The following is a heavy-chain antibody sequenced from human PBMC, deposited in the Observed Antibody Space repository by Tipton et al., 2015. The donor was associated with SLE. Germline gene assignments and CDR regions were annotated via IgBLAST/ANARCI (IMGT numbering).Heavy chain of an antibody. CDR1: GASISGYF. CDR3: ARTITAWYFDL. Sequence: TLSLTCIVSGASISGYFWSWIRQPPGQDLEFLGYIYSGGTTFYKPSLKSRVTLSIDSSKNQFSLNLTSVTAADTAVYYCARTITAWYFDLWGRGSLVTVSS. CDR2: IYSGGTT. J-gene: IGHJ2*01. D-gene: IGHD3-16*01. V-gene: IGHV4-4*09.